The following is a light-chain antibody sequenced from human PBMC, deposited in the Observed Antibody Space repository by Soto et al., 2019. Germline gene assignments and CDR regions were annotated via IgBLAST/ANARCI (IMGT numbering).Light chain of an antibody. Sequence: EIVLTQSPATLSLSPGERATLSCRASQSVSSYLAWYQQKPGQAPRLLIYDASNRATGIPARFSGSGSGTDFTLTISSIEPEDVAVYYCQQRSNWWTFGQGTKVEIK. CDR3: QQRSNWWT. J-gene: IGKJ1*01. V-gene: IGKV3-11*01. CDR2: DAS. CDR1: QSVSSY.